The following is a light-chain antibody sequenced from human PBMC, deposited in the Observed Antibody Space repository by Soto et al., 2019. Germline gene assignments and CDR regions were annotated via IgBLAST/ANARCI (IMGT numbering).Light chain of an antibody. CDR1: QDISND. V-gene: IGKV1-17*01. J-gene: IGKJ5*01. CDR2: GAS. CDR3: LQHHTYPLT. Sequence: DIQMTQSPSSLSASVGDRVTITCRASQDISNDLAWYQQKPDKAPKRLIYGASSLQSGVPSRFSGSGSGTEFTLTINSLQPEDFATYYCLQHHTYPLTFGQGTRLEIK.